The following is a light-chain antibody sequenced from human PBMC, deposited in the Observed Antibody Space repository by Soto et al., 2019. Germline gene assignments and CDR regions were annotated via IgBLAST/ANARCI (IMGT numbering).Light chain of an antibody. V-gene: IGLV2-23*01. CDR2: DAS. J-gene: IGLJ3*02. CDR3: CSYAGGNTFV. Sequence: QSALTQPASVSGSPGQSITISCTGTSSDVGLYNLVSWYQHCPGKAPKLIIYDASERPSGVSNRFSGSKSANTASLTISGLQAEDEADYHCCSYAGGNTFVFGSGTKLTVL. CDR1: SSDVGLYNL.